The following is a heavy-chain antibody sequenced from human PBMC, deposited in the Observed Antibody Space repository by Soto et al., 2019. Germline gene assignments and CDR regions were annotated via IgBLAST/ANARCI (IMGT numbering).Heavy chain of an antibody. V-gene: IGHV3-7*01. J-gene: IGHJ4*02. D-gene: IGHD2-2*01. Sequence: EVQLVESGGGLVQPGGSLRLSCVVSGLAFSTYWMSWVRQAPGKGLEWVANINQDGSESYHVDSVKGRFTISRDNAKNSLYLHMTSLRADDTAVYYCARPAREWNSTGCANWGQGTLVTVSS. CDR3: ARPAREWNSTGCAN. CDR2: INQDGSES. CDR1: GLAFSTYW.